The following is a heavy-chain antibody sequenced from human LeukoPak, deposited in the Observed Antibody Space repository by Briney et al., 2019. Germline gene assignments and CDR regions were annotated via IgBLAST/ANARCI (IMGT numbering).Heavy chain of an antibody. J-gene: IGHJ4*02. CDR3: AREDYGDYYFDY. CDR2: IYYSGST. CDR1: GGSISSSSYY. V-gene: IGHV4-39*01. Sequence: SETLSLTCTVSGGSISSSSYYWGWIRQPPGKGLEWIGSIYYSGSTYYNPSLKSRVTISVDTSKNQFSLKLSSVTAADTAVYYCAREDYGDYYFDYWGQGTLVTVSS. D-gene: IGHD4-17*01.